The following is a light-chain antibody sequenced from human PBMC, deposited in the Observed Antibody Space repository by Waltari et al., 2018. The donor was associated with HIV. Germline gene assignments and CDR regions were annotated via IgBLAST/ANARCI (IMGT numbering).Light chain of an antibody. Sequence: SVLTQPPSVSGAPGQRVTISCTGSSPNIGARNDVHWYPQRPETSRILLIYRTTYQPTGVPNRFAGPRAGTSASLASTGLRAEDEADYFCQSFDNGLSGLSGGGTNLTVL. CDR1: SPNIGARND. CDR2: RTT. CDR3: QSFDNGLSGL. J-gene: IGLJ2*01. V-gene: IGLV1-40*01.